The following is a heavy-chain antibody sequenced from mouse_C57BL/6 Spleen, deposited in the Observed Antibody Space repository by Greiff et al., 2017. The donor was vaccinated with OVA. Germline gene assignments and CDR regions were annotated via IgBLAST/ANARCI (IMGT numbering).Heavy chain of an antibody. D-gene: IGHD1-1*01. CDR2: IYPGDGDT. CDR3: ARLDITTVGGPYYYAMDY. V-gene: IGHV1-82*01. J-gene: IGHJ4*01. CDR1: GYAFSSSW. Sequence: VQLQQSGPELVKPGASVKISCKASGYAFSSSWMNWVKQRPGKGLEWIGRIYPGDGDTNYNGKFKGKATLTADKSSSTAYMQLSSLTSEDSAVYFCARLDITTVGGPYYYAMDYWGQGTSVTVSS.